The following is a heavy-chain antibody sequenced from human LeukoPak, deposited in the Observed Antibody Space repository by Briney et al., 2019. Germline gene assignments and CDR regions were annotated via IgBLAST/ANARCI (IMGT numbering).Heavy chain of an antibody. V-gene: IGHV4-34*01. CDR3: ARGRAGKIRYCSSTSCYGYGVPYYFDY. D-gene: IGHD2-2*01. CDR2: INHSGST. CDR1: GGSFSGYY. Sequence: SETLSLTCAVYGGSFSGYYWSWIRQPPGKGLEWIGEINHSGSTNYNPSLKSRVTISVDTSKNQFSLKLSSVTAADTAVYYCARGRAGKIRYCSSTSCYGYGVPYYFDYWGQGTLVTVSS. J-gene: IGHJ4*02.